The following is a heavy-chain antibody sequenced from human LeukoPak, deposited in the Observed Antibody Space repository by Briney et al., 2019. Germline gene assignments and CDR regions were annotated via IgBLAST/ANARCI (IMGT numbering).Heavy chain of an antibody. J-gene: IGHJ4*02. V-gene: IGHV3-23*01. Sequence: GGALRLSCAASGFTFSSYAMSWVRQAPGKGLEGVSAISGSGGSTYYADSVKGRFTISRDNSKNTLYLQMNSLRAEDTAVYYCAKGPYGGPEDYWGQGTLVTVSS. CDR1: GFTFSSYA. CDR2: ISGSGGST. D-gene: IGHD4-23*01. CDR3: AKGPYGGPEDY.